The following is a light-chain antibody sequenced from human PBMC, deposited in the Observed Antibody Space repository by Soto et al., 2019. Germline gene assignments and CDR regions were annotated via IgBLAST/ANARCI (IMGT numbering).Light chain of an antibody. J-gene: IGKJ1*01. CDR2: LAS. CDR1: QSVLYSSNDKNY. V-gene: IGKV4-1*01. CDR3: HQYYTAPWT. Sequence: DIVMTQSPDSLAVSLGGRATINCKSSQSVLYSSNDKNYLTWYQQKPGQPPKLLIYLASTRESGVPDRFSGSGSGTDFTLTISSLQAEDVAIYYCHQYYTAPWTFGQGTKVEIK.